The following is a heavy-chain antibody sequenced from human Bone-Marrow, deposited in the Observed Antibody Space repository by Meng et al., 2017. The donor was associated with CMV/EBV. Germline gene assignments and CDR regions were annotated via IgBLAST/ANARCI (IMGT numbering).Heavy chain of an antibody. CDR3: ARKSTYSSSWYVSK. CDR2: INHSGST. V-gene: IGHV4-34*01. J-gene: IGHJ4*02. D-gene: IGHD6-13*01. CDR1: GGSFSGYY. Sequence: QVQLQQWGAGLLKPSEILSLTCAVYGGSFSGYYWSWIRQPPGKGLEWIGEINHSGSTNYNPSLKSRVTISVDTSKNQFSLKLSSVTAADTAVYYCARKSTYSSSWYVSKWGQGTLVTVSS.